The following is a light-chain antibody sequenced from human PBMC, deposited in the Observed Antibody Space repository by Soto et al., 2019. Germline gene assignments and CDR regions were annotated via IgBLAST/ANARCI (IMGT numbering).Light chain of an antibody. Sequence: ETVMTQSPATLSVSPGETATLSCRTSQGLNRNLAWYQQKPGQPPRLLIYDASKRATGVPARFSGSGSGTDFTLTITTLEPEDFAVYFCQQRANWPPVTFGQGTKVDIK. CDR1: QGLNRN. CDR3: QQRANWPPVT. J-gene: IGKJ1*01. V-gene: IGKV3-11*01. CDR2: DAS.